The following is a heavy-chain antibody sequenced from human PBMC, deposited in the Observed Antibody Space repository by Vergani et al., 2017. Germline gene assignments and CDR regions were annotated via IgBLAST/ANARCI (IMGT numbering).Heavy chain of an antibody. CDR2: ISGSGGST. D-gene: IGHD3-10*01. J-gene: IGHJ4*02. Sequence: EVQLLESGGGLVQPGGSLRLSCAASGFTFSSYAMSWVRQAPGKGLEWVSAISGSGGSTYYADSVKGRFTISRDNSKNTLYLQMNSLRAEDTAGYYCAKVGYGSGSYYGPHPDYWGQGTLVTVSS. CDR3: AKVGYGSGSYYGPHPDY. CDR1: GFTFSSYA. V-gene: IGHV3-23*01.